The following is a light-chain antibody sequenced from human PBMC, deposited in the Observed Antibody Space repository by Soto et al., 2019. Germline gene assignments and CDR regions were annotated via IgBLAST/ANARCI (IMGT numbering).Light chain of an antibody. CDR3: SSFRSTTTL. CDR2: EVS. V-gene: IGLV2-14*01. J-gene: IGLJ2*01. Sequence: QSALTQPASVSGSPGQSIAISCTGTSSDVGGYNYVSWYQQHPGKAPKLIICEVSNRPSGVSNRFSGSKSGNTASLTISGLQAEDEADYYCSSFRSTTTLFGGGTKLTVL. CDR1: SSDVGGYNY.